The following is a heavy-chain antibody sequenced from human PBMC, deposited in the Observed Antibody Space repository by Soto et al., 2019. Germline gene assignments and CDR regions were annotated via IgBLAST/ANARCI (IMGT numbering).Heavy chain of an antibody. V-gene: IGHV4-59*01. J-gene: IGHJ4*02. CDR2: IYYSGST. D-gene: IGHD5-12*01. CDR1: GGSISSYY. CDR3: ARDGYSGYDYYFDY. Sequence: QVQLQESGPGLVKPSETLSLTCTVSGGSISSYYWRWIRQPPGKGLEWIGYIYYSGSTNYNPSLKSRVTISVDTSKNQFSLKLSSVTAADTAVYYCARDGYSGYDYYFDYWGQGTLVTVSS.